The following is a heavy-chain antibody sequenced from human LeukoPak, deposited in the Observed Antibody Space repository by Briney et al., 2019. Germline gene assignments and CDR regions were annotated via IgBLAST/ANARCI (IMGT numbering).Heavy chain of an antibody. CDR3: AKENGYCSSTSCYDAVDY. Sequence: HPGGSLRLSCAASGFTFSSYAMSWVRQAPGKGLEWVSAISGSGGSTYYADSVKGRFTISRDNSKNTLYLQMNSLRAEDTAVYYCAKENGYCSSTSCYDAVDYWGQGTLVTVSS. J-gene: IGHJ4*02. CDR2: ISGSGGST. V-gene: IGHV3-23*01. D-gene: IGHD2-2*01. CDR1: GFTFSSYA.